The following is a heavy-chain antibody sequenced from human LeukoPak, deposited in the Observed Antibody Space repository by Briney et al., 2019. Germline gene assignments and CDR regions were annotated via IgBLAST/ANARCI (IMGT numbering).Heavy chain of an antibody. D-gene: IGHD4-11*01. CDR1: GYTFTGYY. J-gene: IGHJ4*02. V-gene: IGHV1-2*02. CDR3: ARDDYSNYPADY. CDR2: IYPNSGDT. Sequence: ASVKVSCKASGYTFTGYYMHWVRQAPGQGLEWMGWIYPNSGDTNYAQSFQGRVTMTRDTSVSTAYMELSRLRSDDTAVYYCARDDYSNYPADYWGQGTLVTVSS.